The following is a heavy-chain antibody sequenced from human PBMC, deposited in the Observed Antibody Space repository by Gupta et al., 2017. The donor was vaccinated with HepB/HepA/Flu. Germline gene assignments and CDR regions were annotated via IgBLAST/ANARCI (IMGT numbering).Heavy chain of an antibody. J-gene: IGHJ4*02. V-gene: IGHV3-66*01. Sequence: EVQLVESGGGLVQPGGSLRLSCAASGFTVSSNYMSWVRQAPGKGLEWVSVIYSGGSTYYADSVKGRFTISRDNSKNTLYLQMKRMRAEDTAVYYCARDRRGHSGYNFDYWGQGTLVTVSS. CDR2: IYSGGST. CDR1: GFTVSSNY. D-gene: IGHD5-12*01. CDR3: ARDRRGHSGYNFDY.